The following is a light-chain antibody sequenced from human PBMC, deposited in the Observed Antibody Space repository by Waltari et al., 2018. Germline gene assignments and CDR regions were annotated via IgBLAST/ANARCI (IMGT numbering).Light chain of an antibody. J-gene: IGKJ1*01. Sequence: ATLSCRASQSVGRALAWYQQKPGQAPRLLIYDTSTRATGIPDRFSGSGSGTDFSLTISRVEPEDFAVYYCQMYVRLPVTFGQGTKVEVK. CDR3: QMYVRLPVT. CDR2: DTS. V-gene: IGKV3-20*01. CDR1: QSVGRA.